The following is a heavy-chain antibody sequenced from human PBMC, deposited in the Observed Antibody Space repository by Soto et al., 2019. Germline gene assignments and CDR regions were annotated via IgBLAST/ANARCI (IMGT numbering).Heavy chain of an antibody. CDR3: AGVAAAGQGWFDP. J-gene: IGHJ5*02. V-gene: IGHV1-46*01. CDR2: INPSGGST. CDR1: GYTFTSYY. Sequence: ASVKVSCKASGYTFTSYYMHWVRQAPGQGLEWMGIINPSGGSTSYAQKFQGRVTMTRDTSTSTVYMELSSLRSEDTAVYYCAGVAAAGQGWFDPWRQGTLVTVSS. D-gene: IGHD6-13*01.